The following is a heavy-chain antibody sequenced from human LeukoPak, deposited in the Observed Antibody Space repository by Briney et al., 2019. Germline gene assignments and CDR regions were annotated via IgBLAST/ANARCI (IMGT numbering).Heavy chain of an antibody. Sequence: GRSLRLSCAASGFTFSSYGMHWVRQAPGKGLEWVAVISYDGSNKYYADSVKGRFTISRDNSKNTLYLQMNSLRAEDTAVYYCANDFVVVPAAMAWGFDYWGQGTLVTVSS. CDR1: GFTFSSYG. V-gene: IGHV3-30*18. J-gene: IGHJ4*02. CDR3: ANDFVVVPAAMAWGFDY. CDR2: ISYDGSNK. D-gene: IGHD2-2*01.